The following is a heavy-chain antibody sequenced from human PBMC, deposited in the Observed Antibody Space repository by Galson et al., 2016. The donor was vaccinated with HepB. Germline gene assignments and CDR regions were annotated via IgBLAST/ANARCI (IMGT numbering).Heavy chain of an antibody. J-gene: IGHJ4*02. CDR2: IKEDGSEK. D-gene: IGHD6-13*01. V-gene: IGHV3-7*04. CDR1: GFTFSSYS. CDR3: VRGAAGTLLRDY. Sequence: SLRLSCAASGFTFSSYSMSWVRQAPGKGLEWVANIKEDGSEKCYVDSVKGRFTLSRDNAKNSMYLQMNSLRAEDTALYYCVRGAAGTLLRDYWGQGTLVTVSS.